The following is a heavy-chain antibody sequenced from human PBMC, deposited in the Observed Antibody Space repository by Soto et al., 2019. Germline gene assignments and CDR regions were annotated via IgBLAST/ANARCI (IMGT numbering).Heavy chain of an antibody. CDR1: VGTFSSYA. CDR3: ASARGSGSLVGCGLDP. J-gene: IGHJ5*02. D-gene: IGHD6-13*01. CDR2: SIPIFGAA. V-gene: IGHV1-69*01. Sequence: QVHLVQSGAEVKKPGSSVKVSCKASVGTFSSYAISWVRQAPGQGLEWMGGSIPIFGAANYEQKFQGRVTIAEDESTSKAYMERGSLRSEDTGVYYCASARGSGSLVGCGLDPWGQGTLVTVSS.